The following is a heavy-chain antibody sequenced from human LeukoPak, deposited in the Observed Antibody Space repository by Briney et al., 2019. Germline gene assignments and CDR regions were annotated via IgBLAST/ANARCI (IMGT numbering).Heavy chain of an antibody. CDR1: GGSFSGYY. D-gene: IGHD3-10*01. V-gene: IGHV4-34*01. J-gene: IGHJ5*02. CDR3: ARGRSYGSGRYWFDP. CDR2: INHSGST. Sequence: SETLSLTCAVYGGSFSGYYWSWIRQPPGKGLEWIGEINHSGSTNYNPSLKSRVTISADTSKNQFSLKLSSVTAADTAVYYCARGRSYGSGRYWFDPWGQGTLVTVSS.